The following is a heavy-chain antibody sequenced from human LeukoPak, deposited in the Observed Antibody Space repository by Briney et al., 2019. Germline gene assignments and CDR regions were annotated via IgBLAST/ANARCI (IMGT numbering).Heavy chain of an antibody. J-gene: IGHJ6*02. CDR1: GYTFTSYA. CDR3: ASPMGDIVVVPAAPYYYYYGMDV. Sequence: RASVKVSCKASGYTFTSYAISWVRQAPGQGLEWMGGIIPIFGTANYAQKFQGRVTITADESTSTAYMELSSLRSEDTAVYYCASPMGDIVVVPAAPYYYYYGMDVWGQGTTVTVSS. CDR2: IIPIFGTA. V-gene: IGHV1-69*13. D-gene: IGHD2-2*01.